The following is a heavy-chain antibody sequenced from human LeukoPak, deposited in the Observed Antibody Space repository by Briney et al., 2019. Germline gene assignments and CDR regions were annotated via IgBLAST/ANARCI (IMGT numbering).Heavy chain of an antibody. D-gene: IGHD4-17*01. V-gene: IGHV4-30-2*01. CDR1: GGSISSGGYS. CDR3: ARGGVTTWFDP. J-gene: IGHJ5*02. CDR2: IYHSGST. Sequence: PSQTLSFTCAVSGGSISSGGYSWGWVRQPPGKGLEWIGYIYHSGSTYYNPSLKSRVTISVDRSKNQFSLKLSSVTAADTAVYYCARGGVTTWFDPWGQGTLVTVSS.